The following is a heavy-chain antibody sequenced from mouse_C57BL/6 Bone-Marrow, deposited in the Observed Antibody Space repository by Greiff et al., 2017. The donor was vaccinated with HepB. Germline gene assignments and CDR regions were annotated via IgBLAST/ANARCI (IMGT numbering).Heavy chain of an antibody. J-gene: IGHJ1*03. CDR1: GYTFTSYW. V-gene: IGHV1-7*01. CDR2: INPSSGYT. CDR3: AMGGLRWYFGV. D-gene: IGHD2-4*01. Sequence: VQLQQSGAELAKPGASVKLSCKASGYTFTSYWMHWVKQRPGQGLEWIGYINPSSGYTKYNQKFKDKATLTADKSSSTAYMQLSGLTYEDSAVYYCAMGGLRWYFGVWGTGTTVTVSS.